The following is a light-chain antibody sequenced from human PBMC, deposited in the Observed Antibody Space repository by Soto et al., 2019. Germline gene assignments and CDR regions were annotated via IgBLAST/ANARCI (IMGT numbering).Light chain of an antibody. CDR1: QSVSTN. V-gene: IGKV3-15*01. CDR3: QQYHDWAPYT. Sequence: IAMTQSPATLSVSPGARATLSCRASQSVSTNLAWYQQKPGQAPRLIIYGASIRASGISARFSGSGSGTNFTLLINSLQSEDFGLYYCQQYHDWAPYTFGRGTKLEI. J-gene: IGKJ2*01. CDR2: GAS.